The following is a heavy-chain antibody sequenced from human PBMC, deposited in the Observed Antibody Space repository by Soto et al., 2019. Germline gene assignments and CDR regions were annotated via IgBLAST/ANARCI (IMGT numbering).Heavy chain of an antibody. CDR3: ARVNNYYDSSGYLYYYYGMDV. CDR1: GGSISSGGYS. CDR2: IYHSGST. J-gene: IGHJ6*02. Sequence: SETLSLTCAVSGGSISSGGYSWSWIRQPPGKGLEWIGYIYHSGSTYYNPSLKSRVTISVDRSKNQFSLKLSSVTAADTAVYYCARVNNYYDSSGYLYYYYGMDVWGXGTTVTVSS. D-gene: IGHD3-22*01. V-gene: IGHV4-30-2*01.